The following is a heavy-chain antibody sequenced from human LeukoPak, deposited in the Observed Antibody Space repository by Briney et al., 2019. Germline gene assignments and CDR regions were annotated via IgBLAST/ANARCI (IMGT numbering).Heavy chain of an antibody. CDR2: IKLNSGGT. CDR1: GYTFTDYY. CDR3: ARDPYDTKPLDY. J-gene: IGHJ4*02. Sequence: GASVKVSCKASGYTFTDYYIHWVRQAPGQGPGWMGWIKLNSGGTKYAQKFQGRVTMTRDTSISTAYMDLSSLISDDTAVYYCARDPYDTKPLDYWGQGTRSPSPQ. V-gene: IGHV1-2*02. D-gene: IGHD3-22*01.